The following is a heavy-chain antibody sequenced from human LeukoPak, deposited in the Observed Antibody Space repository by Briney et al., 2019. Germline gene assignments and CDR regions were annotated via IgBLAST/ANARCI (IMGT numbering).Heavy chain of an antibody. Sequence: GGSLRLSCAASGFTFSSYAMHWVRQAPGKGLEWVAVISYDGSNKYYADSVKGRFTISRDNSKNTLFLQMNSLRAEDTAVYYCARRGDGGRSFDYWGQGTLVTVSS. V-gene: IGHV3-30*14. J-gene: IGHJ4*02. CDR1: GFTFSSYA. CDR2: ISYDGSNK. CDR3: ARRGDGGRSFDY. D-gene: IGHD4-23*01.